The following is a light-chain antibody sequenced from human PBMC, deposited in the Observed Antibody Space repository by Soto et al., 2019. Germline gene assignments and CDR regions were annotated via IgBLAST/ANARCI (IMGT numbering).Light chain of an antibody. V-gene: IGKV1-6*01. CDR1: QSISSY. Sequence: IHMTQSPSSLSASVLDIVTITFLASQSISSYLNWYQQKPGKAPKLLIYAASSLQSGVPSRFSGSGSGTDFTLTISSLQPEDFATYYCLQDYNYPPTFGQGTKVDIK. CDR2: AAS. CDR3: LQDYNYPPT. J-gene: IGKJ1*01.